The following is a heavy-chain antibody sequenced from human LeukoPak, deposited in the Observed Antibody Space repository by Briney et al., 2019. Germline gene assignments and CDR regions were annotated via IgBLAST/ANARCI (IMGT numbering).Heavy chain of an antibody. J-gene: IGHJ4*02. V-gene: IGHV4-61*02. CDR1: GGSISSARYY. Sequence: PSQTLSLTCTVSGGSISSARYYWSWIRQPAGKGLEWIGRIYSSGSTNYNPSLKSRVTISVDTSKNQFSLKLSSVTAADTAVYYCAMRERLAAAFDYWGQGILVTVSS. D-gene: IGHD6-13*01. CDR3: AMRERLAAAFDY. CDR2: IYSSGST.